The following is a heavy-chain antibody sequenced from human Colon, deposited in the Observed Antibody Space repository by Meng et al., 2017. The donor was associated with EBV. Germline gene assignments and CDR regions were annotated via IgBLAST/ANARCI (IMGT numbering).Heavy chain of an antibody. CDR2: IYHSEST. D-gene: IGHD4-17*01. V-gene: IGHV4-4*02. J-gene: IGHJ5*02. CDR1: GAPNSSSNW. Sequence: QASAPGLVNRSGTLYPPRKSSGAPNSSSNWWHWVRQPPGKGLEWIGEIYHSESTHYHPSLKSRVAISVDHSKDQFSLSLTSVTAADTAVYYCASIRHGDYHWGSWGQGTLVTVSS. CDR3: ASIRHGDYHWGS.